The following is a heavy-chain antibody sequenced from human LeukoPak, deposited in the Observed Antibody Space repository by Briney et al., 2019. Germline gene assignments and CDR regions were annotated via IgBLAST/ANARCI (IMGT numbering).Heavy chain of an antibody. D-gene: IGHD2-8*01. V-gene: IGHV3-30*03. J-gene: IGHJ5*01. CDR3: ARDGVIKSASYWFDS. CDR1: GVTFTNYP. Sequence: PGGSLRLSCAAPGVTFTNYPLHWVRQAPGKGLQWVAVISNDGRDKHYADSVQGRFTISRDNSINTLYLQMSGLRVEDTALYYCARDGVIKSASYWFDSWGQGTLVTVSS. CDR2: ISNDGRDK.